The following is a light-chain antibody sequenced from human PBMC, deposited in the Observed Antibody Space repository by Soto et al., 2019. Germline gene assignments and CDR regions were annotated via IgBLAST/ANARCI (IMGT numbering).Light chain of an antibody. Sequence: DIQMTQSPSSQSASVGDRVTITCRASQSINKYLNWYQQKPGKAPKLLIYATSTLQSGVPSRFSGGGSETDFTLTISSLQSDDFATYYCQQCFSTPRTFGQGTRVEI. J-gene: IGKJ1*01. CDR3: QQCFSTPRT. CDR1: QSINKY. CDR2: ATS. V-gene: IGKV1-39*01.